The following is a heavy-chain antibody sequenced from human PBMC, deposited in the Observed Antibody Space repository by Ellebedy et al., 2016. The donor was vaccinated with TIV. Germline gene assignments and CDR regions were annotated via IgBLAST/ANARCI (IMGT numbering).Heavy chain of an antibody. J-gene: IGHJ4*02. CDR1: GDSVSSISAA. Sequence: SQTLSLTCSISGDSVSSISAAWNWLRQSPSRGLEWLGRTYSRSRWYNEYAISAKSRISIDPDTSKNQFSLQLNSVTPEDTAVYYCARGDSSRGYGFDYWGQGTLVTVSS. V-gene: IGHV6-1*01. D-gene: IGHD6-13*01. CDR3: ARGDSSRGYGFDY. CDR2: TYSRSRWYN.